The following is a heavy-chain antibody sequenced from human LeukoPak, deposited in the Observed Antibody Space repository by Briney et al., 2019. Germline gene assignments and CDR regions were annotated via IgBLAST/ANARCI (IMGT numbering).Heavy chain of an antibody. Sequence: GGSLRLSCAASGFTFSDHYMDWVRQAPGRGLEWVGRTTNKADSYTTYYAASVRDRFTISRDASKNSLYLQMNSLKTEDTAIYYCTKDFDSGGAYWGQGTLVTVSS. CDR2: TTNKADSYTT. J-gene: IGHJ4*02. V-gene: IGHV3-72*01. D-gene: IGHD3-9*01. CDR1: GFTFSDHY. CDR3: TKDFDSGGAY.